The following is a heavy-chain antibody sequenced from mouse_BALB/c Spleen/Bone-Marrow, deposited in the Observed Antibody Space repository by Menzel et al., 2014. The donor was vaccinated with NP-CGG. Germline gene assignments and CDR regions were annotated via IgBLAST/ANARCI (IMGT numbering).Heavy chain of an antibody. V-gene: IGHV3-1*02. D-gene: IGHD1-1*01. CDR2: IRYTGYT. Sequence: EVQVVESGPDLVKPSQSLSLTCTVTGYSITSGYGWHWIRQFPGNKLDWMGYIRYTGYTDYNPSLKSRISITRDTSKNQFFLQLNSVTTEDTATYYCTRETTVVADFDYWGQGTTLTVSS. CDR1: GYSITSGYG. J-gene: IGHJ2*01. CDR3: TRETTVVADFDY.